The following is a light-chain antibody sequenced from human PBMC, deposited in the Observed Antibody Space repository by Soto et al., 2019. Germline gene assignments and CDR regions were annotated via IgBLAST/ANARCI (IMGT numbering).Light chain of an antibody. CDR3: HQYGTSPRT. V-gene: IGKV3-20*01. CDR2: GAS. J-gene: IGKJ2*01. Sequence: IVLTQSPGTVSLSPGERATLSCRASQSGSSSYLAWYQQRPGQAPRLLIFGASTRATGIPDRFSGSGSGTDFTLTISRLEPEDSAVYYCHQYGTSPRTFGQGTRLDIK. CDR1: QSGSSSY.